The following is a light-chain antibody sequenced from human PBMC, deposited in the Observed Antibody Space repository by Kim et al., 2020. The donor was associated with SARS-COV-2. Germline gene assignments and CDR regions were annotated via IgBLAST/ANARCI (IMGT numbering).Light chain of an antibody. CDR3: SSYAGSNDLV. CDR1: SGDVCRYNY. Sequence: GQSVDIASAGTSGDVCRYNYASWYQHHPGKAPKLIIYAVSKRPTGVPDRFSGAKSGNTASLTVSGLQAEDEADYYCSSYAGSNDLVFGGGTQLTVL. J-gene: IGLJ2*01. CDR2: AVS. V-gene: IGLV2-8*01.